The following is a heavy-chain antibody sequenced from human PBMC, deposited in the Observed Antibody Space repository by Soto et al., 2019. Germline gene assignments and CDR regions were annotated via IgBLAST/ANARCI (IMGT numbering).Heavy chain of an antibody. V-gene: IGHV4-39*01. CDR3: SRQVITVPNWFDS. CDR1: GDSISATSYY. Sequence: QLQLQESGPGLVKPSETLSLTCTVSGDSISATSYYWAWIRLPPGKGLEWIGSIYKNGGTYYNPSLRGQVTISLDTSENQFSLALRSVTAADTALYYCSRQVITVPNWFDSCGQGTLVTVSS. D-gene: IGHD3-10*01. J-gene: IGHJ5*01. CDR2: IYKNGGT.